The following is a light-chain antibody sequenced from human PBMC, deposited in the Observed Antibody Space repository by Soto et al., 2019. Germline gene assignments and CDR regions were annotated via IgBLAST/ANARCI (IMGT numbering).Light chain of an antibody. V-gene: IGKV1-5*03. CDR3: QHYNSYSEA. Sequence: DIQMTQSPCSLSASVGDRVTITCRASQSISRYLYCFQQKPGKAPKLLIYKASTLKSGVPSRFSGSGSGTEFTLTISSLQPDDFATYYSQHYNSYSEAFGQGTKVDIK. CDR1: QSISRY. J-gene: IGKJ1*01. CDR2: KAS.